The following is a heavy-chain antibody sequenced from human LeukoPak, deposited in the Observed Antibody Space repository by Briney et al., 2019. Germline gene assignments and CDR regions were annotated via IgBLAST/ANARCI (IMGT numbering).Heavy chain of an antibody. CDR3: AKHMRATNTYSFFGLDV. CDR2: INWNGGGT. CDR1: GFTFKDYG. D-gene: IGHD1-26*01. J-gene: IGHJ6*02. Sequence: GGSLRLSCAATGFTFKDYGMHWVRQPPGKGLEWVSSINWNGGGTDYADSVKGRFTISRDNAKNSLYLQLSSLRPEDTAMYYCAKHMRATNTYSFFGLDVWGQGTTVTVSS. V-gene: IGHV3-9*01.